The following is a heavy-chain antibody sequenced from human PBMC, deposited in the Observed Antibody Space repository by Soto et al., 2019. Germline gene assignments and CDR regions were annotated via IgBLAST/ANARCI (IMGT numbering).Heavy chain of an antibody. CDR3: AKIPAYYYGSGSYYTQDY. V-gene: IGHV3-23*01. J-gene: IGHJ4*02. CDR2: ISGSGGST. D-gene: IGHD3-10*01. Sequence: EVQLLESGGGLVQPGGSLRLSCAASGFTFSSYAMRWVRQAPGKGLEWVSAISGSGGSTYYADSVKGRFTISRDNSKNTLYLQMNSLRAEDTAVYYCAKIPAYYYGSGSYYTQDYWGQGTLVTVSS. CDR1: GFTFSSYA.